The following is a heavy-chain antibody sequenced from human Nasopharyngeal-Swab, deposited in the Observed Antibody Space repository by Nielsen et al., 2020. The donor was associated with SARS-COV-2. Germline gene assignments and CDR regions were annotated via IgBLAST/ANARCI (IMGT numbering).Heavy chain of an antibody. V-gene: IGHV4-38-2*01. CDR2: IYHSGST. CDR3: ARIVVVPAASVRIRGWFDP. J-gene: IGHJ5*02. CDR1: GSSISSGYY. D-gene: IGHD2-2*01. Sequence: SKPLSLTFAVSGSSISSGYYWGCIRLPPGTGLEWLGSIYHSGSTYYNPSLKSRVTISVDTSKNQFSLKLSSVTAADTAVYYCARIVVVPAASVRIRGWFDPWGQGTLVTVSS.